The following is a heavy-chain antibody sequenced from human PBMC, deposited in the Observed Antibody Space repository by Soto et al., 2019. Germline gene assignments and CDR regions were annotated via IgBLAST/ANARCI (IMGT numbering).Heavy chain of an antibody. J-gene: IGHJ4*02. CDR3: ARDPLYSTSPQVFDY. D-gene: IGHD6-6*01. CDR1: GYSFSRFG. Sequence: QVQLLQSGAEVKKPGASVRVSCKASGYSFSRFGISWVRQAPGQGLEWVGRISTYNGNTKYAQKLEGRVTVSTDTSTSTVYMELRSLRSDDTAVYYCARDPLYSTSPQVFDYWGQGTLLTVSS. V-gene: IGHV1-18*01. CDR2: ISTYNGNT.